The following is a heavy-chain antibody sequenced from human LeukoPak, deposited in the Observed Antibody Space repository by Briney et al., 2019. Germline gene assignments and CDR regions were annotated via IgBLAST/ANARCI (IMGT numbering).Heavy chain of an antibody. CDR3: ARSGGYSGYDLMFDY. CDR1: GYTFTGYY. J-gene: IGHJ4*02. D-gene: IGHD5-12*01. CDR2: INPNSGGT. Sequence: ASVKVSCKASGYTFTGYYMHWVRQAPGQGLEWMGWINPNSGGTNYAQKFQGRVTMTRDTSISTAYMELSRLRSDDTAVYYCARSGGYSGYDLMFDYWGQGTLATVSS. V-gene: IGHV1-2*02.